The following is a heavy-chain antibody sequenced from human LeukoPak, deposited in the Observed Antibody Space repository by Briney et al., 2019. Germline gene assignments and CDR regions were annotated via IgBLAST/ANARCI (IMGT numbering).Heavy chain of an antibody. D-gene: IGHD3-9*01. J-gene: IGHJ3*02. CDR1: GGSISSYY. V-gene: IGHV4-59*01. CDR3: ARVSGLTGYVNDAFDI. CDR2: IYYSGST. Sequence: SETLSLTCTVSGGSISSYYWSWIRQPPGKGLEWVGYIYYSGSTNYNPSLKSRVTITVDTSKNQFSLKLSSVTAADTAVYYCARVSGLTGYVNDAFDIWGQGTMATVSS.